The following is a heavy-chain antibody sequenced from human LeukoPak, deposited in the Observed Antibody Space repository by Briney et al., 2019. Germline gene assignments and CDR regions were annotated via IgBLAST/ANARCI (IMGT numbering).Heavy chain of an antibody. J-gene: IGHJ6*03. Sequence: PGGSLRLSCAASGFTFDDYGLSWVRQVPGKGLEWVSAISGSGGSTYYADSVKGRFTITRDNSKNTLYLQMNSLRVEDTAVYYCARDATTELGTVYMDVWGKGTTVTISS. CDR3: ARDATTELGTVYMDV. CDR1: GFTFDDYG. CDR2: ISGSGGST. D-gene: IGHD4-17*01. V-gene: IGHV3-23*01.